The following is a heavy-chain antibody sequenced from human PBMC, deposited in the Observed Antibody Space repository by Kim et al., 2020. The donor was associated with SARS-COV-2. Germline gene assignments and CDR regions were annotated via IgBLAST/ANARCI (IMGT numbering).Heavy chain of an antibody. CDR1: GFPFSEYW. CDR3: AKYYERSGYYSGAFDI. D-gene: IGHD3-22*01. V-gene: IGHV3-7*02. J-gene: IGHJ3*02. Sequence: GGSLRLSCAASGFPFSEYWMSWVRQTPGKRLEWVASIKEDGSERGYVDSVKGRFTIFRDNAENSLYLQMNSLRAEDTALYHCAKYYERSGYYSGAFDIWGQGTMVAVSP. CDR2: IKEDGSER.